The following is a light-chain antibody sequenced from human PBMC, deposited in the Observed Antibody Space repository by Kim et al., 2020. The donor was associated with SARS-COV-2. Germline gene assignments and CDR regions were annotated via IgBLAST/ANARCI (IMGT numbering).Light chain of an antibody. CDR2: GAS. J-gene: IGKJ2*01. CDR3: QQYDSWPPDT. Sequence: VSPGERATLSCRASQSVRSNLAWYQQKPGQAPRLLIYGASTRATGIPVRFIGTGSGTEFTLTISSLQSEDFAVYYCQQYDSWPPDTFGQGTKLEI. V-gene: IGKV3-15*01. CDR1: QSVRSN.